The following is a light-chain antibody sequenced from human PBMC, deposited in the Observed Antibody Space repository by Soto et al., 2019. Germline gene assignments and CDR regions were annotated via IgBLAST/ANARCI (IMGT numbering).Light chain of an antibody. J-gene: IGKJ1*01. CDR3: QQRSNWPRT. CDR2: WAS. CDR1: QSVLYSSNNKNY. V-gene: IGKV4-1*01. Sequence: DILMTQSPDSLAVSLGERATINCKSSQSVLYSSNNKNYLAWYQQKPGQPPKLLIYWASTRESGVPDRFSGSGSGTDFTLTISSLEPEDFAVYYCQQRSNWPRTFGQGTKVDNK.